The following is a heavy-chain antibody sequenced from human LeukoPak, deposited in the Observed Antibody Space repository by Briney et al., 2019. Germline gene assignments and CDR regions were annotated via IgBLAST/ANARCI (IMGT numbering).Heavy chain of an antibody. CDR3: ARRSNWKFGYYYMDV. V-gene: IGHV4-34*01. D-gene: IGHD1-1*01. J-gene: IGHJ6*03. CDR2: INHSGST. CDR1: GGSFSGYY. Sequence: SETLSLTCAVYGGSFSGYYWSWIRQPPGKGLEWIGEINHSGSTNYNPSLKSRVTISVDTSKNQFSLMLSSVTAADTAVYYCARRSNWKFGYYYMDVWGKGTTVTVSS.